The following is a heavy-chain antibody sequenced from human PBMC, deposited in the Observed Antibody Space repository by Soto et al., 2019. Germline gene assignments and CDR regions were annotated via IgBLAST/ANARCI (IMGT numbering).Heavy chain of an antibody. Sequence: ASVKVSCKASGYTFTSYGITWVRQAPGQGLEWMGWISTYNSDTNYAQEFQGRVTMTTDTSKTTAYMELRSLRSDDSAVYYCAKAGGRFFILPQTEYGVDVWGQGTTVTISS. V-gene: IGHV1-18*01. CDR3: AKAGGRFFILPQTEYGVDV. CDR1: GYTFTSYG. D-gene: IGHD3-3*01. CDR2: ISTYNSDT. J-gene: IGHJ6*02.